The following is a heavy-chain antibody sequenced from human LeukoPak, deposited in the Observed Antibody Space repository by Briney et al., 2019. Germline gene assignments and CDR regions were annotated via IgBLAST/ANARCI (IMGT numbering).Heavy chain of an antibody. V-gene: IGHV1-8*02. D-gene: IGHD2-2*01. J-gene: IGHJ6*02. Sequence: ASVKVSCKASGYTFTGYYMHWVRQAPGQGLEWMGWMNPNSGNTGYAQKFQGRVTMTRNTSISTAYMELSSLRSEDTAVYYCARDGGYCSSTSCYDYYYYGMDVWGQGTTVTVSS. CDR1: GYTFTGYY. CDR3: ARDGGYCSSTSCYDYYYYGMDV. CDR2: MNPNSGNT.